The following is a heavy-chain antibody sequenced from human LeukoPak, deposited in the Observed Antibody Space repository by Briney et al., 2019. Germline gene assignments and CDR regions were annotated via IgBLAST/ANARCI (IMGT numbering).Heavy chain of an antibody. Sequence: GGSLRLSCAASGFTFSSYVMSWVRQAPGKGLEWVSVISGSGGSTYYASSVKGRFTISRDNSKNTLYLQMNSLRAEDTAVNYCARSGRTGYSYGYDNYWGRGTLVTVSS. CDR2: ISGSGGST. CDR1: GFTFSSYV. CDR3: ARSGRTGYSYGYDNY. V-gene: IGHV3-23*01. D-gene: IGHD5-18*01. J-gene: IGHJ4*02.